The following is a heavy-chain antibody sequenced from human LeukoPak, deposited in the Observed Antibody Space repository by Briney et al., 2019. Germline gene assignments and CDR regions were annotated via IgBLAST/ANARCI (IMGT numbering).Heavy chain of an antibody. Sequence: GGSLRLSCAASGFTFSSYSMNWVRQAPGKELEWVSYISGGGTTVYSADSVRGRFTISRDNAKNSLYLQMNSLSHEDTSVYYCARTRNAYHFDYWGQGILVTVSS. CDR3: ARTRNAYHFDY. D-gene: IGHD3-16*01. CDR2: ISGGGTTV. J-gene: IGHJ4*02. CDR1: GFTFSSYS. V-gene: IGHV3-48*02.